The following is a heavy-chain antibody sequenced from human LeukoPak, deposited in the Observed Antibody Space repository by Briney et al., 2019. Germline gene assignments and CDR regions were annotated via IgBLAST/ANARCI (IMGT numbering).Heavy chain of an antibody. CDR2: IHYSGST. CDR3: ARVRDRSSYSYDFDY. V-gene: IGHV4-59*01. D-gene: IGHD3-22*01. CDR1: GGSINSYY. J-gene: IGHJ4*02. Sequence: PSETLSLTCTVSGGSINSYYWSWIRQPPGKGLEWIGCIHYSGSTNYNPSPKSRVTISVDTSKNQFSLRLSSVTAADTAVYYCARVRDRSSYSYDFDYWGQGTLVTVSS.